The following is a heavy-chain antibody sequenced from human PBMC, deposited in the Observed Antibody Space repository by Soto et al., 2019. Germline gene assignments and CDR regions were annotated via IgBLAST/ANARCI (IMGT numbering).Heavy chain of an antibody. CDR2: FNPTSGST. Sequence: QVQLVQSGAEVKKPGASVKLSCKASGYTFINYYIHWVRQAPGQGLEWMGIFNPTSGSTNYAQKCKGRVTLTMDTSTRTVYMELSSLRFDDTAVYYCARDLAAGDYWGQGTLVTVSS. J-gene: IGHJ4*02. V-gene: IGHV1-46*01. D-gene: IGHD6-13*01. CDR3: ARDLAAGDY. CDR1: GYTFINYY.